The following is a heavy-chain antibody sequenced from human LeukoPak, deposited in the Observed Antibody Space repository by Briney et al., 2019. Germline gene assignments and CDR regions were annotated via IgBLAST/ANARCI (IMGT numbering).Heavy chain of an antibody. CDR3: ARGHYGSGSYYTFDY. Sequence: ASVKASCKASGYTFTSYDINWVRQATGQGLEWMGWMNPNSRNTGYAQKFQGRVTMTRNTSISTAYMELSSLRSEDTAVYYCARGHYGSGSYYTFDYWGQGTPVTVSS. D-gene: IGHD3-10*01. CDR2: MNPNSRNT. CDR1: GYTFTSYD. V-gene: IGHV1-8*01. J-gene: IGHJ4*02.